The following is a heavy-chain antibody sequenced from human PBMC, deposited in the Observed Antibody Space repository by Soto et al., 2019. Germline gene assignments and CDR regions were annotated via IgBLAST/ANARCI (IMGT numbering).Heavy chain of an antibody. CDR2: ISARGGRS. J-gene: IGHJ4*02. D-gene: IGHD5-12*01. V-gene: IGHV3-23*01. CDR1: GFSFSSYA. CDR3: AKGSIEYSDSVDN. Sequence: DVQLLESGGGLVQPGGSLRLSCAASGFSFSSYAMVWVRQATGKGLEWVAVISARGGRSYFADTVKGLFTLSRYNSKYVLSQERTSMRAEDTALYFCAKGSIEYSDSVDNWGQGTLVVVS.